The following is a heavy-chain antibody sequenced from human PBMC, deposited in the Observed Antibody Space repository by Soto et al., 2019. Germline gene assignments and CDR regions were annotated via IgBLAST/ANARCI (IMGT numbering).Heavy chain of an antibody. CDR3: ARACSGGSCSLDY. CDR2: IWYDGSNK. J-gene: IGHJ4*02. V-gene: IGHV3-33*01. Sequence: SLRLSCAASGFTFSSYGRHWVRQAPGKGLEWVAVIWYDGSNKYYADSVKGRFTISRDNSKNTLYLQMNSLRAEDTAVYYCARACSGGSCSLDYWGQGTLVTVSS. D-gene: IGHD2-15*01. CDR1: GFTFSSYG.